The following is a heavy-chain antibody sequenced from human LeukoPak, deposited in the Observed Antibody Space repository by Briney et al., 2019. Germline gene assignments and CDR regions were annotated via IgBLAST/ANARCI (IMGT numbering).Heavy chain of an antibody. CDR2: IYYSGST. J-gene: IGHJ4*02. V-gene: IGHV4-30-4*08. D-gene: IGHD2-2*01. CDR1: GGSTSSGDYY. CDR3: ARGFRGVVVVPADYFDY. Sequence: SQTLSLTCTVSGGSTSSGDYYWSWIRQPPGKGLEWIGYIYYSGSTYYNPSLKSRVTISVDTSKNQFSLKLSSVTAADTAVYYCARGFRGVVVVPADYFDYWGQGTLVTVSS.